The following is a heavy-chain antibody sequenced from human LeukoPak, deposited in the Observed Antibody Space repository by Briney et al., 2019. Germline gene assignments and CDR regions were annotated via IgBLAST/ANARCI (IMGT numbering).Heavy chain of an antibody. D-gene: IGHD3-3*01. CDR2: INPNSGGT. CDR3: ARDGTWRSGHFHYYMDV. Sequence: GASVNVSCKASVYTFKDYYLHWVRQAPGQGLEWMGWINPNSGGTNSAQNFQGRVTMTRDRSISTVYMELTRLTSDDTAVYYCARDGTWRSGHFHYYMDVWGTGTTVTVS. J-gene: IGHJ6*03. V-gene: IGHV1-2*02. CDR1: VYTFKDYY.